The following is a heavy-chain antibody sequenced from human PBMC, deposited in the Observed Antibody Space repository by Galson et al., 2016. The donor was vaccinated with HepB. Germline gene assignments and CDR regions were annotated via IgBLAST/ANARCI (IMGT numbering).Heavy chain of an antibody. CDR1: GFIFSTYG. V-gene: IGHV3-33*01. D-gene: IGHD3-9*01. Sequence: SLRLSCAASGFIFSTYGMHWVRQAPGEGLEWVAVIWYDGSNKYYVDSVKGRFTISRDNSKNTLYLQMDSLRVEDTAVYYCARGYHDILTGYSNWFDPWGQGTQVTVSS. CDR2: IWYDGSNK. J-gene: IGHJ5*02. CDR3: ARGYHDILTGYSNWFDP.